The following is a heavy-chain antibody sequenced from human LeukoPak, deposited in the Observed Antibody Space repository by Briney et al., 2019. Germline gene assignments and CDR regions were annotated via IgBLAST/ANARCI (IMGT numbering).Heavy chain of an antibody. J-gene: IGHJ4*02. Sequence: GGSLRLSCAASGFNFSSYGIHWVRQAPGKGLEWVAVIWYDGSNKYYADSVKGRFTISRDNSKNTLYLQMNSLRAEDTAVYYCARGGQWLVKGDFDYWGQGTLVTVSS. D-gene: IGHD6-19*01. CDR1: GFNFSSYG. CDR3: ARGGQWLVKGDFDY. CDR2: IWYDGSNK. V-gene: IGHV3-33*01.